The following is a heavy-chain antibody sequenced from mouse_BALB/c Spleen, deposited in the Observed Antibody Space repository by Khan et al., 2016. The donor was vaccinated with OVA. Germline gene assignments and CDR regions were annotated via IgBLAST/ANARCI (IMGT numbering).Heavy chain of an antibody. J-gene: IGHJ1*01. D-gene: IGHD1-1*02. CDR3: ARMEGDGSFYWYFDV. Sequence: EVELVESGTELVKPGASVKVSCKASGYTFTDYNMYWVKQSHGKSLEWIGYIDPYNGGTSYNQKFKGKATLTVDNSSSTAFLHLNSLTSEDSAVYYCARMEGDGSFYWYFDVWGPGTTLTVSS. V-gene: IGHV1S135*01. CDR2: IDPYNGGT. CDR1: GYTFTDYN.